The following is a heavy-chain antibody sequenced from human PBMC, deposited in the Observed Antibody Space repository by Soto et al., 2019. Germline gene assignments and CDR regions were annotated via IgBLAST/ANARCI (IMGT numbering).Heavy chain of an antibody. CDR3: VRYCGTTLCNGVATRTFDY. D-gene: IGHD5-12*01. CDR2: ISTSGSTV. J-gene: IGHJ4*02. V-gene: IGHV3-48*03. CDR1: RFTFSAYE. Sequence: RLSCAASRFTFSAYEMHWFRQAPGKGLEWVSYISTSGSTVYYADSVKGRFTVSRDNTGNSLYLQMDSLRDEDTALYYCVRYCGTTLCNGVATRTFDYWGQGTLVTVSS.